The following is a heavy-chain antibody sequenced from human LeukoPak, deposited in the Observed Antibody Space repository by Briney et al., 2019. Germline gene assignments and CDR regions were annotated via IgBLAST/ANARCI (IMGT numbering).Heavy chain of an antibody. Sequence: ASVKVSCKASGYTFTSYYMHWVRQAPGQGLEWMGIINPSGGSTSYAQKFQGRVTMTRDTSTSTVYVELSSLRSEDTAVYYCARDRRLTTWIQLWLLDYWGQGTLVTVSS. V-gene: IGHV1-46*01. CDR3: ARDRRLTTWIQLWLLDY. CDR1: GYTFTSYY. J-gene: IGHJ4*02. D-gene: IGHD5-18*01. CDR2: INPSGGST.